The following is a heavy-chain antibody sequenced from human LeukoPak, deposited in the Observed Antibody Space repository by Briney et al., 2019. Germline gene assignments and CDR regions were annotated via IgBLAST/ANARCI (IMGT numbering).Heavy chain of an antibody. CDR3: AKAIDILTGYYYAFDI. Sequence: GGSLRLSCAASGFTFSSYGMHWVRQAPGKGLEWVAFIRYDGSNKYYADSVKGRFTISRDNSKNTLYLQMNSLRAEDTAVYYCAKAIDILTGYYYAFDIWGQGTMVTVSS. D-gene: IGHD3-9*01. CDR1: GFTFSSYG. J-gene: IGHJ3*02. V-gene: IGHV3-30*02. CDR2: IRYDGSNK.